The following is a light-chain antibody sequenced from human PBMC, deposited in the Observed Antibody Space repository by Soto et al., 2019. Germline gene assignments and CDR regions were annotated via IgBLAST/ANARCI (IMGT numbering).Light chain of an antibody. CDR3: QQYNSYLLT. CDR1: QDIATY. V-gene: IGKV1-33*01. Sequence: DIQMTQSPSSLSASVGNRVPITCQASQDIATYLNWYQQKPGKAPNLLIYDASNLETGVPSRFSGGGSGTHFTFTISNLQPEDIATYYCQQYNSYLLTFGGGTKVDIK. CDR2: DAS. J-gene: IGKJ4*01.